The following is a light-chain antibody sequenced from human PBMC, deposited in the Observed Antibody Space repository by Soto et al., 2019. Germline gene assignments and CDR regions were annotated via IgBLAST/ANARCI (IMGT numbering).Light chain of an antibody. CDR1: SSDVGGYNY. J-gene: IGLJ1*01. Sequence: SVLTKPASVSGSPGQSITISCTGTSSDVGGYNYVSWYQQHPGKAPKLMIYDVSNRPSGVSNRFSGSKSGNTASLTISGLQADDEADYYCSSYTSSSTLYVFGTGTKVTVL. CDR3: SSYTSSSTLYV. CDR2: DVS. V-gene: IGLV2-14*01.